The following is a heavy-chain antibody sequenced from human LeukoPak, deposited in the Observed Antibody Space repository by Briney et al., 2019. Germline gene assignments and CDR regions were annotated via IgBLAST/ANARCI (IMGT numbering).Heavy chain of an antibody. CDR1: GYTFTSYY. Sequence: GASVKVSCKASGYTFTSYYMHWVRQVPGQRPEWMGIINPRGGSTDYAQKFQGRVTMTRNTSISTAYMELSSLRSEDTAVYYCARERIAAAGDWFDPWGRGTLVTVSP. J-gene: IGHJ5*02. V-gene: IGHV1-46*01. CDR2: INPRGGST. CDR3: ARERIAAAGDWFDP. D-gene: IGHD6-13*01.